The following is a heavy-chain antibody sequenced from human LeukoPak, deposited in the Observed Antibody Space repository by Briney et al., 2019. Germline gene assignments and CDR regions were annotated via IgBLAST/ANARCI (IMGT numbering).Heavy chain of an antibody. CDR3: AKVRRYSYGYAYYYDGMDV. D-gene: IGHD5-18*01. Sequence: GRSLRLSCAASGFTFSSYAMHWVRQAPGKGLEWVAVISYDGNNKYYGDSATGRFIISRDNSKNTLYLEMNSPRDEDTAVYYCAKVRRYSYGYAYYYDGMDVWGQGTTVTVSS. CDR2: ISYDGNNK. J-gene: IGHJ6*02. CDR1: GFTFSSYA. V-gene: IGHV3-30*18.